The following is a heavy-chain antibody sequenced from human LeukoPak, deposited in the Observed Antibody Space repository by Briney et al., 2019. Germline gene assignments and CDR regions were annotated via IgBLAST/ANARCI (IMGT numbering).Heavy chain of an antibody. D-gene: IGHD5-18*01. CDR1: GFTFSSYA. CDR3: ARDSPRGYSPYYYMDV. V-gene: IGHV3-30*01. Sequence: GRSLRLSCAASGFTFSSYAMHWVRQAPGKGLEWVAVISYDGSTKYYADSVKGRFTISRDNSKNTLYLQMNSLRAEDTAVYYCARDSPRGYSPYYYMDVRGKGTTVTVSS. J-gene: IGHJ6*03. CDR2: ISYDGSTK.